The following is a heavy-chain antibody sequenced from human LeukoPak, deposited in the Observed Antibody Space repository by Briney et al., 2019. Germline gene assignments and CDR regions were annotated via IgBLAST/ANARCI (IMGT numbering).Heavy chain of an antibody. J-gene: IGHJ4*02. Sequence: GGSLRLSCAASGFTFSIYAMNWVRQAPGKGLEWVAVISYDGSNKYYADSVKGRFTISRDNSKNTLYLQMNSLRAEDTAVYYCARVRGQYSSGWYSYWGQGTLVTVSS. CDR2: ISYDGSNK. CDR3: ARVRGQYSSGWYSY. CDR1: GFTFSIYA. V-gene: IGHV3-30-3*01. D-gene: IGHD6-19*01.